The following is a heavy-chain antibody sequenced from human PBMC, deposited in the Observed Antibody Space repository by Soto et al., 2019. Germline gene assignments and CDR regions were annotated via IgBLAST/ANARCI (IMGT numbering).Heavy chain of an antibody. CDR2: IYYSGST. J-gene: IGHJ4*02. CDR1: GGSISSYY. Sequence: PSETLSLTCTVSGGSISSYYWSWIRQPPGKGLEWIGFIYYSGSTNYNPSLKSRVTISVDTSKNQFSLKLSSVTAADTAIYYCARDRDSSGYYSNFDYWGQGTLVTVSS. D-gene: IGHD3-22*01. CDR3: ARDRDSSGYYSNFDY. V-gene: IGHV4-59*01.